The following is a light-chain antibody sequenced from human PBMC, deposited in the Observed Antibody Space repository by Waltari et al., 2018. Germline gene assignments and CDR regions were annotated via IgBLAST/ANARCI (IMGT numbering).Light chain of an antibody. V-gene: IGLV1-40*01. J-gene: IGLJ2*01. CDR2: GTN. CDR1: TSNIVAGHD. CDR3: QSFDNMLSGGVV. Sequence: QSVLTQPPSVSGTPGQRVTMSCSGSTSNIVAGHDVHWYQHLPGTAPNLLIYGTNNRPSGVPDRFSGSKSGTSSSLAITGLQAYDEADYFCQSFDNMLSGGVVFGGGTKLAVL.